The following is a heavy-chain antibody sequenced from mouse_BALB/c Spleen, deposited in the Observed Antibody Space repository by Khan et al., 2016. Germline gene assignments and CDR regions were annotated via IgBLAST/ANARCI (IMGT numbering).Heavy chain of an antibody. CDR2: INTYTGEP. Sequence: QIQLVQSGPELKKPGETVKISCKASGYTLTDYGMNWVKQAPGKGLKWMGWINTYTGEPTYADDFKGRFAFSLETSASTAYLQLNNLKDEDTATYFCAKGFGNYGYFDYWGQGTTLTVSS. D-gene: IGHD2-1*01. V-gene: IGHV9-3-1*01. J-gene: IGHJ2*01. CDR1: GYTLTDYG. CDR3: AKGFGNYGYFDY.